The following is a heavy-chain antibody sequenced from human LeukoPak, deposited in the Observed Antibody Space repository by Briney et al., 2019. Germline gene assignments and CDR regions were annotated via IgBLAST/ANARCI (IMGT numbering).Heavy chain of an antibody. CDR2: ISYDGSNK. V-gene: IGHV3-30-3*01. CDR3: ARTWLLRLGYFDY. Sequence: GGSLRLSCSASGFTFSSYAMHWVRQAPGKGLEWVAVISYDGSNKYYADSVKGRFTISRDNSKNTLYLQMNSLRAEDTAVYYCARTWLLRLGYFDYWGQGTLVTVSS. J-gene: IGHJ4*02. CDR1: GFTFSSYA. D-gene: IGHD3-22*01.